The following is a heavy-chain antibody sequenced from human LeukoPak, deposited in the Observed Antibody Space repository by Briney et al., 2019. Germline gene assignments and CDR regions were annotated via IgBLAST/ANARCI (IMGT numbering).Heavy chain of an antibody. D-gene: IGHD3-9*01. Sequence: PGGSLRLSCAASGFTFDDYAMHWVRQAPGKGLEWVSGISWNSGSIGYADSVKGRFTISRDNAKNSLYLQMNSLRAEDTAVYYCARDQYDILTHFDYWGQGTLVTVSS. CDR2: ISWNSGSI. V-gene: IGHV3-9*01. J-gene: IGHJ4*02. CDR3: ARDQYDILTHFDY. CDR1: GFTFDDYA.